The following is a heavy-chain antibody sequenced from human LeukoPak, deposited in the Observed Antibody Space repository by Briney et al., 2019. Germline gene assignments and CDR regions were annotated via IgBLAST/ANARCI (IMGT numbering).Heavy chain of an antibody. D-gene: IGHD3-16*01. V-gene: IGHV3-64*01. CDR1: GFTFSDFA. J-gene: IGHJ4*02. Sequence: GGSLRLSCAASGFTFSDFAMHWVRQAPGKGLEYVSALSSNGDNTYYTNSVRGRFTISRDNSKNTLYLRMGSLRPDDMAVYHCARGNDGYIDYWGQGTLVTVSS. CDR3: ARGNDGYIDY. CDR2: LSSNGDNT.